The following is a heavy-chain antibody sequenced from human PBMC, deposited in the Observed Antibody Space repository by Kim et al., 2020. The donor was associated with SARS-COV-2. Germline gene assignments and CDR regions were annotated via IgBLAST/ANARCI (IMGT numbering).Heavy chain of an antibody. Sequence: TYHADSVKGRFTISRDNSQNTLYLQMNSLRAEDTAVYYCAKERYFWRFDYWGQGTLVTVSS. CDR3: AKERYFWRFDY. D-gene: IGHD3-16*01. V-gene: IGHV3-23*01. CDR2: T. J-gene: IGHJ4*02.